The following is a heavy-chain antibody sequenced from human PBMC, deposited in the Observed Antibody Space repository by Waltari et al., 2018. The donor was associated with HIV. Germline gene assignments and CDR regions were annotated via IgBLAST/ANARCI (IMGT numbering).Heavy chain of an antibody. J-gene: IGHJ4*02. CDR1: GLTFRHYP. CDR3: ARGRGGPDY. D-gene: IGHD3-10*01. CDR2: ISYDGNEK. V-gene: IGHV3-30*01. Sequence: QVQLVDSGGGVVQPVRSLRLSCAASGLTFRHYPMHWVRQAPGKGLEWVAVISYDGNEKYYADSVKGRFTISRGNSRNTLFLQMNSLRAEDTAVYYCARGRGGPDYWGQGTLVTVSS.